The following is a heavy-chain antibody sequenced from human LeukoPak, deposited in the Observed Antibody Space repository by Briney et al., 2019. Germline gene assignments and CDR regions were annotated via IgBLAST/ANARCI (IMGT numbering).Heavy chain of an antibody. D-gene: IGHD4-23*01. Sequence: GGSLRLSCAASGFTFSSYAMNWVRQAPGKGLEWVAVIWYDGSNKYYADSVKGRFTISRDNSKNTLYLQMNILGAEDTAVYYCSRDYGGNLFYFDYWGQGTLVTVSS. CDR1: GFTFSSYA. CDR3: SRDYGGNLFYFDY. CDR2: IWYDGSNK. V-gene: IGHV3-33*01. J-gene: IGHJ4*02.